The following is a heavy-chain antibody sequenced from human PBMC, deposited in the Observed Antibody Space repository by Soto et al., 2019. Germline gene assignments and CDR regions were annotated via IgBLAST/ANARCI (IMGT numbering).Heavy chain of an antibody. Sequence: EVQLLESGGDLVQPGGSLRLSCAASGFSFSSYSFTWVRQAPGKGLEWVAGISIGGDKTWHADSVKGRFTISRDNSKNTVYLQMTSVRVDDTAVYYCAKWDGYVDHWGQGTLVTVSS. CDR3: AKWDGYVDH. J-gene: IGHJ5*02. CDR1: GFSFSSYS. D-gene: IGHD5-18*01. V-gene: IGHV3-23*01. CDR2: ISIGGDKT.